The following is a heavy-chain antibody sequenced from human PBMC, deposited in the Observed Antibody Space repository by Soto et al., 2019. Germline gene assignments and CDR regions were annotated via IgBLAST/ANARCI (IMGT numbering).Heavy chain of an antibody. J-gene: IGHJ3*02. V-gene: IGHV4-30-4*08. D-gene: IGHD3-3*01. CDR2: IYYSGST. Sequence: SETLSLTCTVSGGSVSSGSYYWSWIRQPPGKGLEWIGYIYYSGSTYYNPSLKSRVSISVDTSKNQFSLKLSSVTAADTAVYYCARDPYYDFWSGLDIWGQGTMVTVSS. CDR3: ARDPYYDFWSGLDI. CDR1: GGSVSSGSYY.